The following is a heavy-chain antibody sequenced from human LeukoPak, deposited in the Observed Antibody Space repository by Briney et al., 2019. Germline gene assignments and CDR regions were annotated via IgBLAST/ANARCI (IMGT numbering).Heavy chain of an antibody. V-gene: IGHV1-69*05. CDR1: GGTFSSYA. Sequence: ASVKVSCKASGGTFSSYAISWVRQAPGQGLEWMGGIIPIFGTANYAQKFQGRVTITTDESTSTAYMELSSLRSEDTAVYYCARDVYSSGWSFDYWGQGTLVTVSS. CDR2: IIPIFGTA. D-gene: IGHD6-19*01. CDR3: ARDVYSSGWSFDY. J-gene: IGHJ4*02.